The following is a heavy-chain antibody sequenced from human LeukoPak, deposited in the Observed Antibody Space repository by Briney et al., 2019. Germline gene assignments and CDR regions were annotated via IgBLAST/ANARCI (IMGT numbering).Heavy chain of an antibody. V-gene: IGHV3-23*01. CDR1: GFTFSSYA. CDR3: AKDGSSSWYVDYYYYGMDV. J-gene: IGHJ6*02. Sequence: GGSLRLSCAASGFTFSSYAMSWVRQAPGKGLGVSAISGSGGSTYYADSVKGRFTISRDNSKNTLYLQMNSLRAEDTAVYYCAKDGSSSWYVDYYYYGMDVWGQGTTVTVSS. CDR2: ISGSGGST. D-gene: IGHD6-13*01.